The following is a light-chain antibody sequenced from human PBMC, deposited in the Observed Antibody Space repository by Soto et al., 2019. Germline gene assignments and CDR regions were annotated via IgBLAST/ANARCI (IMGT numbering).Light chain of an antibody. Sequence: EIVMTQSPATLSVSPGERATLSCRASQSVSSNLVWYQQKLGQGPRLLIYAASTRATGIPDRFSGSGSGTEFTLTISSLQSEDFAIYYCQQYNNWPLLTFGGGTKVEIK. CDR3: QQYNNWPLLT. CDR2: AAS. CDR1: QSVSSN. V-gene: IGKV3-15*01. J-gene: IGKJ4*01.